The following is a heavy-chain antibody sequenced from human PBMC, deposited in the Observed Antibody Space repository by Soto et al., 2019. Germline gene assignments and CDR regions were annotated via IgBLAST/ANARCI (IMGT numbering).Heavy chain of an antibody. CDR1: GLTFSHHS. CDR2: INADNGYT. J-gene: IGHJ5*02. D-gene: IGHD6-13*01. CDR3: VRGKEAGAWFAP. V-gene: IGHV1-3*01. Sequence: QVQLVQSGAEVTKPGASVQISCKASGLTFSHHSIHWVRQAPGQRLEWMGWINADNGYTKYSQKFQGRVTITWDTSARTAYMDLSRLRSEDTAFYYCVRGKEAGAWFAPWGQGTLVTVSS.